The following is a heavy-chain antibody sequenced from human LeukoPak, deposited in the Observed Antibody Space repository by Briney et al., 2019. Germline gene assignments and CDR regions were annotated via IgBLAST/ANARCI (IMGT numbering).Heavy chain of an antibody. CDR2: IYYSGST. J-gene: IGHJ2*01. V-gene: IGHV4-59*08. Sequence: SEILSLTCTVSGDSISSYYWSWFRQPPGKGLVWIGYIYYSGSTNYNPSLKSRVTISVDTSKNQFSLKLSSVTAADTAVYYCARHANIYSSGWYFDLWGRGTLVTVSS. CDR3: ARHANIYSSGWYFDL. CDR1: GDSISSYY. D-gene: IGHD6-19*01.